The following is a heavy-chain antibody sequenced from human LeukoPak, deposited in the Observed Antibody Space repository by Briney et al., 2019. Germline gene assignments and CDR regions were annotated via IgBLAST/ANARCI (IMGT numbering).Heavy chain of an antibody. V-gene: IGHV3-48*04. J-gene: IGHJ4*02. CDR1: GFTFSSYS. D-gene: IGHD3-22*01. CDR2: ISSSGSTI. CDR3: ARLYYYDSSGFD. Sequence: GGSLRLSCAASGFTFSSYSMNWVRQAPGKGLEWVSYISSSGSTIYYADSVKGRFTISRDNAKNSLYLQMNSLRAEDTAVYYCARLYYYDSSGFDWGQGTLVTVSS.